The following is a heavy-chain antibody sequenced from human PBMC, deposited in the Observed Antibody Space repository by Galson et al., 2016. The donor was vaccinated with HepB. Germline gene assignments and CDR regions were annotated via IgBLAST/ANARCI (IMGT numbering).Heavy chain of an antibody. Sequence: SVKVSCKASGYTFTSYDLNWVRQATGQGLEWMGWMNPKSGNTDYAQKFQGRVTMTRNTSISTAYKELSSLRSEDTAVYYRARPVSVDYYAPGSFGYFYYGMDVWGQGTTVTVSS. V-gene: IGHV1-8*01. D-gene: IGHD3-10*01. CDR1: GYTFTSYD. CDR2: MNPKSGNT. J-gene: IGHJ6*02. CDR3: ARPVSVDYYAPGSFGYFYYGMDV.